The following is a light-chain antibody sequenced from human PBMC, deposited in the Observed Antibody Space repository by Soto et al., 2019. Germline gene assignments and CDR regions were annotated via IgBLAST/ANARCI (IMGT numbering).Light chain of an antibody. CDR1: RSDVGAYNS. CDR3: SSYTSSTTRI. V-gene: IGLV2-14*01. Sequence: QSALTQPASVSGSPGQSIIISCTGTRSDVGAYNSVSWYQQHPGKAPKLMVYDVSNRPSGISNRFSGSKSGNTASLTISGLESEDEADYYCSSYTSSTTRIFGGGTKLTVL. CDR2: DVS. J-gene: IGLJ2*01.